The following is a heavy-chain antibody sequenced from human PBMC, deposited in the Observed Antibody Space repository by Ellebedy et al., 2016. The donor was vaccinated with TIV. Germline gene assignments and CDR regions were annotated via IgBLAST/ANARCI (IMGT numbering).Heavy chain of an antibody. CDR2: IYYSGST. CDR1: GGSISSYY. Sequence: MPSETLSLTCTVSGGSISSYYWSWIRQPPGKGLEWIGYIYYSGSTNYNPSLKSRVTISVDTSKNQFSLKLSSVTAADTAVYYCARHRVIRGKMPSIYFDYWGQGALVTVSS. V-gene: IGHV4-59*08. J-gene: IGHJ4*02. CDR3: ARHRVIRGKMPSIYFDY. D-gene: IGHD3-3*01.